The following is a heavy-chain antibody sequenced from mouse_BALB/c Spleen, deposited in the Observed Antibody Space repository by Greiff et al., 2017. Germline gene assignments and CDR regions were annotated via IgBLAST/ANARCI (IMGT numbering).Heavy chain of an antibody. CDR3: ANYYGSSFPVAY. Sequence: EVNLVESGGDLVKPGGSLKLSCAASGFTFSSYGMSWVRQTPDKRLEWVATISSGGSYTYYPDSVKGRFTISRDNAKNTLYLQMSSLKSEDTAMYYCANYYGSSFPVAYWGQGTLVTVSA. CDR1: GFTFSSYG. CDR2: ISSGGSYT. V-gene: IGHV5-6*01. D-gene: IGHD1-1*01. J-gene: IGHJ3*01.